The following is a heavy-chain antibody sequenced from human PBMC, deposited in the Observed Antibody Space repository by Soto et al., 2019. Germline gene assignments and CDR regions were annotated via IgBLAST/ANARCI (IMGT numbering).Heavy chain of an antibody. CDR3: AKFYYDNSSRKWALKD. V-gene: IGHV3-30*18. Sequence: PGGSLRLSCAASGFTFSSYGMHWVRQAPGKGLEWVAVISYDGGNKYYAESVKGRFTISRDNSKNTLYLQMNTLRAEDTALYYCAKFYYDNSSRKWALKDWGQGTLVTVSS. CDR1: GFTFSSYG. J-gene: IGHJ4*02. D-gene: IGHD3-22*01. CDR2: ISYDGGNK.